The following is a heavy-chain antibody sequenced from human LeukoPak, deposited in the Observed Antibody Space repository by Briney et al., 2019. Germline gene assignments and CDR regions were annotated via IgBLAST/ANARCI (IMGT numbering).Heavy chain of an antibody. CDR1: GGPISSSPYY. CDR2: ISYSGST. CDR3: ARLSPYLGSGSSAFPDDF. Sequence: PSETLSLTCTVSGGPISSSPYYWGWIRQPPGKGLEWIASISYSGSTFYNTSLKSRLTISVDTSKNQFSLKLSSLTAADTAVFYCARLSPYLGSGSSAFPDDFWGQGTLVTVSS. J-gene: IGHJ4*02. D-gene: IGHD3-10*01. V-gene: IGHV4-39*01.